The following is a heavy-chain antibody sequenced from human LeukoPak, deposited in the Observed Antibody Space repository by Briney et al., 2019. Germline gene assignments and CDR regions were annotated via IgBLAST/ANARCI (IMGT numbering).Heavy chain of an antibody. V-gene: IGHV3-74*01. J-gene: IGHJ6*03. D-gene: IGHD6-25*01. CDR1: GFTFSSYW. CDR2: INSDGSST. Sequence: TGGSLRLSCAASGFTFSSYWMHWVRQAPGKGLVWVSRINSDGSSTSYADSVKGRFTTSRDNAKNTLYLQMNSLRAEDTAVYYCARVSGYDYYYYYYMDVWGKGTTVTVSS. CDR3: ARVSGYDYYYYYYMDV.